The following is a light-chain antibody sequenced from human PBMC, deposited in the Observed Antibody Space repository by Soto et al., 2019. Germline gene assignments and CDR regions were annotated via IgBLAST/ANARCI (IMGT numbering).Light chain of an antibody. CDR1: QSISSW. CDR3: QQYNSYRT. Sequence: DIQMTQSPSTLSASVGDRVTITCRASQSISSWLAWYQQKPGKAPKLLIYDASSLESGVPSRFSGSGSGTEFTLTISSLQPDDFATYYCQQYNSYRTFGQGNKV. V-gene: IGKV1-5*01. J-gene: IGKJ1*01. CDR2: DAS.